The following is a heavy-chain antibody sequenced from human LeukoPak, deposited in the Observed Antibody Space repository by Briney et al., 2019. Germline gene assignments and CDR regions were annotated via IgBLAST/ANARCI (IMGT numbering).Heavy chain of an antibody. V-gene: IGHV4-39*07. CDR3: ARVLATVTSYYAFDI. CDR1: GGSISSSSYY. Sequence: SETLSLTCTVSGGSISSSSYYWGWIRQPLGKGLEWIGSIYYSGSTYYNPSLKSRVTISVDTSKNQFSLKLSSVTAADTAVYYCARVLATVTSYYAFDIWGQGTMVTVSS. D-gene: IGHD4-17*01. CDR2: IYYSGST. J-gene: IGHJ3*02.